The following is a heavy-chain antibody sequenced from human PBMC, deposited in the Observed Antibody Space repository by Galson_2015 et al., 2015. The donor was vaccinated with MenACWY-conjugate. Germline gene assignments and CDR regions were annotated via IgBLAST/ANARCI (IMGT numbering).Heavy chain of an antibody. J-gene: IGHJ4*02. Sequence: SLRLSCAASGFTFSSYWMHWVRHAPGKGLVWVSRINSDGSSTNYADSVKGRFTISRYNAKNTLYLQMNSLRAEDTAVDYCARASKLELHLWGQGTLVTVSS. CDR1: GFTFSSYW. CDR3: ARASKLELHL. CDR2: INSDGSST. D-gene: IGHD1-7*01. V-gene: IGHV3-74*01.